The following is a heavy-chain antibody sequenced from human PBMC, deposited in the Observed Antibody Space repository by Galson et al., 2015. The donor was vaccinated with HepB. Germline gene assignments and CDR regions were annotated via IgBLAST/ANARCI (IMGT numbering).Heavy chain of an antibody. CDR3: ARSRDIAVVPAAIPYYYYGMDV. V-gene: IGHV3-7*03. J-gene: IGHJ6*02. CDR2: IKQDGSEK. Sequence: SLRLSCAASGFTFSSYWMSWVRQAPGKGLEWVANIKQDGSEKYYVDSAKGRFTISRDNSKNSLYLQMNSLRAEDTAVYYCARSRDIAVVPAAIPYYYYGMDVWGQATTVTVSS. CDR1: GFTFSSYW. D-gene: IGHD2-2*01.